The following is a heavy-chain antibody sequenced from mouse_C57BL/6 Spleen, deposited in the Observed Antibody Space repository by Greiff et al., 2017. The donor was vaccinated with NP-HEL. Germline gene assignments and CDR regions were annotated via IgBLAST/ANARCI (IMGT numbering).Heavy chain of an antibody. Sequence: VQLQQPGTELVKPGASVKLSCKASGYTFTSYWMHWVKQRPGQGLEWIGNINPSNGGTNYNEKFKSKATLTVDKSSSTAYMQLSSLTSEDSAVYSCARPPIYYDYDWFAYWGQGTLVTVSA. CDR1: GYTFTSYW. CDR3: ARPPIYYDYDWFAY. J-gene: IGHJ3*01. D-gene: IGHD2-4*01. CDR2: INPSNGGT. V-gene: IGHV1-53*01.